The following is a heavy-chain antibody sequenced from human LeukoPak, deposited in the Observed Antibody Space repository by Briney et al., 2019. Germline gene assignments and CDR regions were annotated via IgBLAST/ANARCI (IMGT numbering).Heavy chain of an antibody. V-gene: IGHV3-48*02. CDR1: GFTFSRYS. CDR2: ITASGTAM. Sequence: PTGGSLRLSCAASGFTFSRYSMNWVRQAPGKGLEWVSHITASGTAMFYADSVKGRFTISRDNAKNSLYLQMNSLRDEDTAVYYCASSGSYRFDYWGQGTLVTVSS. D-gene: IGHD1-26*01. J-gene: IGHJ4*02. CDR3: ASSGSYRFDY.